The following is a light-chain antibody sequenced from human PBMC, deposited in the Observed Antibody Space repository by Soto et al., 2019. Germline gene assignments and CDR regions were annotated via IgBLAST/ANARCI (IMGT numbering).Light chain of an antibody. CDR1: SSDVGGYNY. CDR2: DVS. Sequence: QSALTQPRSVSGSPGQSVTISCTGTSSDVGGYNYVSWYQQHPGKAPKLMIYDVSKRPSGVPYRFSGSKSGNTASLTISGLQAEDEADYYCCSYAGRYILVFGGGTKVTVL. CDR3: CSYAGRYILV. J-gene: IGLJ2*01. V-gene: IGLV2-11*01.